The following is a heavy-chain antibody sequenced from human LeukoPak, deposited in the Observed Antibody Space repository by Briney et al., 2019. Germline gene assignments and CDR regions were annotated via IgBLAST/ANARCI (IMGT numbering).Heavy chain of an antibody. CDR3: ARAARLGNARITMVRGVIIPYYYGMDV. CDR2: VSGSGGRGAT. Sequence: GGSLRLSCSGSGFTFSNYVMSWVRQAPGKGLEWVSCVSGSGGRGATYYTDSVKGRFTISRDNAKNTMYLQMNSLRAEDTAVYYCARAARLGNARITMVRGVIIPYYYGMDVWGQGTTVTVSS. J-gene: IGHJ6*02. CDR1: GFTFSNYV. D-gene: IGHD3-10*01. V-gene: IGHV3-23*01.